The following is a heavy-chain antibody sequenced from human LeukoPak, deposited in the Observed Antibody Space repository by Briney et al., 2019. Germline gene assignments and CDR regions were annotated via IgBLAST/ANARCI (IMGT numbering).Heavy chain of an antibody. CDR1: GVSVSSHS. V-gene: IGHV4-59*02. CDR3: PRDRWGDDAGYFDN. D-gene: IGHD5-12*01. Sequence: SETLSLTCTVSGVSVSSHSWSWIRQPPGKGLEWIGYIYSSGSTNYNPSLKSRVTMSVDTSKNQFSLNLRSVSGADTAVYYCPRDRWGDDAGYFDNWGQGTLAPVSS. CDR2: IYSSGST. J-gene: IGHJ4*02.